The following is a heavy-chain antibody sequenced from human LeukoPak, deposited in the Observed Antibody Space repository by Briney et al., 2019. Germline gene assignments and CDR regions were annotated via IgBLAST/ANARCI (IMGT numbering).Heavy chain of an antibody. Sequence: ASVKVSCKASGYTFTGYYMHWVRQAPGQGLEWMGWINPNSGGTNYAQKFQGWVTMTRDTSISTAYMELSRLRSDDTAVYYCARVGVSGSRPSGAFDIWGQGTVVTVSS. V-gene: IGHV1-2*04. CDR1: GYTFTGYY. J-gene: IGHJ3*02. D-gene: IGHD1-26*01. CDR2: INPNSGGT. CDR3: ARVGVSGSRPSGAFDI.